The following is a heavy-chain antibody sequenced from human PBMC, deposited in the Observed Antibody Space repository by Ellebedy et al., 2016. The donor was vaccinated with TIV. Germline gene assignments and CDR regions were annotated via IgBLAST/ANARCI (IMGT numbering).Heavy chain of an antibody. CDR1: GFTFSSYW. CDR2: TRNKAKSYTT. Sequence: GGSLRLSCAASGFTFSSYWMHWVRQAPGKGLEWVGRTRNKAKSYTTEYAASVKGRFTISRDDSKNSLYLQMNSLKTDDTAVYYCARGGSLTGSDYWGQGTLVTVSS. V-gene: IGHV3-72*01. D-gene: IGHD3-10*01. J-gene: IGHJ4*02. CDR3: ARGGSLTGSDY.